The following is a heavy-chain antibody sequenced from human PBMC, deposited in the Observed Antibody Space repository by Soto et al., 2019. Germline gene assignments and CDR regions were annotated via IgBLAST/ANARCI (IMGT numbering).Heavy chain of an antibody. Sequence: QVQLVQSGAEVKKPGASVKVSCKASGYTFTSYGISWVRQAPGQGLEWMGWISAYNGNTNYAQKLQGRVTMTTDTSTSTAYMEQRSLRSDDTAVYYCARDVADIVVVVAATKVDYFDYWGQGTLVTVSS. J-gene: IGHJ4*02. V-gene: IGHV1-18*01. CDR3: ARDVADIVVVVAATKVDYFDY. CDR2: ISAYNGNT. D-gene: IGHD2-15*01. CDR1: GYTFTSYG.